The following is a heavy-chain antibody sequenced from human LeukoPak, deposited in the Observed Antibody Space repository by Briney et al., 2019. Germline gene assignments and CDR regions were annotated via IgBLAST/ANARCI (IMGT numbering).Heavy chain of an antibody. V-gene: IGHV3-9*01. CDR2: INWNSGSI. J-gene: IGHJ3*02. CDR3: AKGGDVDILNSHDAFDI. CDR1: GFTFDDYA. Sequence: GGSLRLSCAGSGFTFDDYAMHWVRQPPGKGLEWVSGINWNSGSIGYAGSVKGRFTISRDNAKNSLYLQMNSLRAEDTALYYCAKGGDVDILNSHDAFDIWGQGTTVTVSS. D-gene: IGHD3-9*01.